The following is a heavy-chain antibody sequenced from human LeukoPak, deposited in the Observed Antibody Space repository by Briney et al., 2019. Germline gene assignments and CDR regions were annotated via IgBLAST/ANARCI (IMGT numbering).Heavy chain of an antibody. CDR2: IRYDGNNK. Sequence: GGSLRLSCAASGFTFSTCAMHWVRQAPGKGVEWVAYIRYDGNNKNYADSLKGRFTISRDNSKDMLYLQMSSLRHEDTAIYYCTKGDDYGSNTRLPKFNWFDPWGQGTLVTVSS. CDR1: GFTFSTCA. CDR3: TKGDDYGSNTRLPKFNWFDP. J-gene: IGHJ5*02. V-gene: IGHV3-30*02. D-gene: IGHD4/OR15-4a*01.